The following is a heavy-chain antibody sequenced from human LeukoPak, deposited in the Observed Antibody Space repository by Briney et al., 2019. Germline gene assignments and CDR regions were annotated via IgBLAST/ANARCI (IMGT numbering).Heavy chain of an antibody. V-gene: IGHV4-34*01. Sequence: SETLSLTCAVYGASFSDSCWSWIRQSPERGLEWIGEINNSGSTSYNPSLNSRVIMSVDRSKNQFSLRLTSVTAADTAVYYCARGRSGPRLGNWGQGTLVTVSS. D-gene: IGHD3-16*01. CDR3: ARGRSGPRLGN. CDR2: INNSGST. J-gene: IGHJ4*02. CDR1: GASFSDSC.